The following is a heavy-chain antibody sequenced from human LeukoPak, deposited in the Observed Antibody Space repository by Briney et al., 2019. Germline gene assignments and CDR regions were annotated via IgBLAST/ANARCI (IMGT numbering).Heavy chain of an antibody. Sequence: SETLSLTCTVSGGSITSYYWSWIRQPPGKGLEWIGYIYYSGSTNYNPSLKSRVTISVDTSKNQFSLKLSSVTAAGTAVYYCARDRGGGDGYNYSLDFDYWGQGTLVTVSS. CDR1: GGSITSYY. J-gene: IGHJ4*02. D-gene: IGHD5-24*01. CDR3: ARDRGGGDGYNYSLDFDY. V-gene: IGHV4-59*01. CDR2: IYYSGST.